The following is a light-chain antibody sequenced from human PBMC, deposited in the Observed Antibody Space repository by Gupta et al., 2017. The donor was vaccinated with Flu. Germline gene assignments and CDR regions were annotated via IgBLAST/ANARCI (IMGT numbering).Light chain of an antibody. J-gene: IGKJ1*01. V-gene: IGKV3-20*01. CDR2: GAS. CDR1: QTISSSY. CDR3: QQYGGSPTT. Sequence: ERATLSCRASQTISSSYLAWYQRKPDQAPRLLIYGASSRATGIPDRFSGSGSGTDFTLTISRLEPEDFAVYYCQQYGGSPTTFGQGTKVEIK.